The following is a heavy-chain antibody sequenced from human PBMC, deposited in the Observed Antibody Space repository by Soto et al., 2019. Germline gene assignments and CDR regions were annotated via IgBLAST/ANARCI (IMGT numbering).Heavy chain of an antibody. CDR1: GFTFSSYG. J-gene: IGHJ6*02. Sequence: QVQLVESGGGVVQPGRSLRLSCAASGFTFSSYGMHWVRQAPGKGLEWVAVISYDGSNKYYADSVKGRFTISRDNSKNTLYLQMNSLRAEDTAVYYCANDYRNYAQGLGYYYYYGMDVWGQGTTVTVSS. CDR2: ISYDGSNK. D-gene: IGHD4-4*01. CDR3: ANDYRNYAQGLGYYYYYGMDV. V-gene: IGHV3-30*18.